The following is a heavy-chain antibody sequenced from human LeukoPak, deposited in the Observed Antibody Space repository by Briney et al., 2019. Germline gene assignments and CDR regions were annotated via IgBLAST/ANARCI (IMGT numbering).Heavy chain of an antibody. CDR1: GGSISSGSYY. CDR3: AREGRYCTNGVCYRGTLDY. Sequence: SETLSLTCTVSGGSISSGSYYWSWIRQPAGKGLEWIGRIYTSGSTNYNPSLKSRVTISVDTSKNQFSLKLSSVTAADTAVYYCAREGRYCTNGVCYRGTLDYWGQGTLVTVSS. CDR2: IYTSGST. V-gene: IGHV4-61*02. D-gene: IGHD2-8*01. J-gene: IGHJ4*02.